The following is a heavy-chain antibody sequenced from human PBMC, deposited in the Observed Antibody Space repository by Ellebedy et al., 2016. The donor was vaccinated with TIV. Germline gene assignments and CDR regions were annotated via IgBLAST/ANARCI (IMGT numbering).Heavy chain of an antibody. CDR1: GGSISSYY. CDR3: ARAVHYYDSSGYYTYYWYFDL. Sequence: SETLSLXCTVSGGSISSYYWSWIRQPPGKGLEWIGYIYYSGSTNYNPSLKSRVTISVDTSKNQFSLKLSSVTAADTAVYYCARAVHYYDSSGYYTYYWYFDLWGRGTLVTVSS. CDR2: IYYSGST. D-gene: IGHD3-22*01. V-gene: IGHV4-59*12. J-gene: IGHJ2*01.